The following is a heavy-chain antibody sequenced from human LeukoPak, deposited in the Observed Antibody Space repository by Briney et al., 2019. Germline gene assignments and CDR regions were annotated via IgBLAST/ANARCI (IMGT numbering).Heavy chain of an antibody. J-gene: IGHJ6*03. V-gene: IGHV4-39*07. Sequence: SETLTLTCTVSGDSISSRPYYWGWIRQPPGKGLEWIGSLYSGSTHYNPSLGGTYYNPSLNRRVTISVDTSKNQFSLKLSSVTAADTAVYYCARGISGYSGYDYGPLMYYYYMDVWGKGTTVTVSS. D-gene: IGHD5-12*01. CDR1: GDSISSRPYY. CDR3: ARGISGYSGYDYGPLMYYYYMDV. CDR2: LYSGSTHYNPSLGGT.